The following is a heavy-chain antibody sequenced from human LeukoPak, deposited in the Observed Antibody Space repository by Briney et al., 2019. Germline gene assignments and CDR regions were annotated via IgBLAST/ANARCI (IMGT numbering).Heavy chain of an antibody. V-gene: IGHV3-23*01. CDR1: GFTFSSYA. Sequence: GGSLRLSCAASGFTFSSYAMSWVRQAPGKGLEWVSAISGSGGSTYYADSVKGRFTISRDNSKNTLYLQMNSLRAEDTAVYYCARAGGSWYYFDYWGQGTLVTVSS. J-gene: IGHJ4*02. D-gene: IGHD6-13*01. CDR3: ARAGGSWYYFDY. CDR2: ISGSGGST.